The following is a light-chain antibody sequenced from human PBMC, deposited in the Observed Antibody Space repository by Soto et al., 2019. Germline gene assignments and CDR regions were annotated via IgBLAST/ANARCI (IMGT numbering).Light chain of an antibody. CDR2: GVN. CDR1: SSDVGAYKY. CDR3: SSYTGNNNLVV. J-gene: IGLJ3*02. V-gene: IGLV2-8*01. Sequence: SALTQPPSASGSPGQSVTLSCTGTSSDVGAYKYVSWYQQHPGKAPKLIIYGVNKRPSGVPDRFSGSKSGNTASLTVSGLQAEDEADYYCSSYTGNNNLVVFGGGTKVTVL.